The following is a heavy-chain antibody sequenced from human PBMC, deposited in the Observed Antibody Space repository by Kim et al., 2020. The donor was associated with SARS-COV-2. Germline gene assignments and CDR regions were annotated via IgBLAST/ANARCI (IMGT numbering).Heavy chain of an antibody. Sequence: GESLKISRKGSGYSFTSYWISWVRQMPGKGLEWMGRIDPSDSYTNYSPSFQGHVTISADKSISTAYLQWSSLKASDTAMYYCARHEEPNTVHYYGMDVWGQGTTVTVSS. CDR2: IDPSDSYT. J-gene: IGHJ6*02. V-gene: IGHV5-10-1*01. CDR1: GYSFTSYW. CDR3: ARHEEPNTVHYYGMDV. D-gene: IGHD4-4*01.